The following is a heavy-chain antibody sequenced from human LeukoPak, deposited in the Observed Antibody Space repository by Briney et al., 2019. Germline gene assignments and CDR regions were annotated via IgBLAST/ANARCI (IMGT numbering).Heavy chain of an antibody. D-gene: IGHD6-6*01. Sequence: GGSLRLSCAVSGFTFSSYSMNWVRQAPGKGLEWVSSISSSSSYIYYADSVKGRFTISRDNAKNSLYLQMNSLRAEDTAVYYCARGISEYSSSEGDDYWGQGTLVTVSS. J-gene: IGHJ4*02. CDR2: ISSSSSYI. CDR3: ARGISEYSSSEGDDY. V-gene: IGHV3-21*01. CDR1: GFTFSSYS.